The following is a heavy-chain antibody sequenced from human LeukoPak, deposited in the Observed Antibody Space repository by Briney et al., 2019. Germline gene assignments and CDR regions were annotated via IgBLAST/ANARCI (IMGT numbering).Heavy chain of an antibody. CDR3: ARRRRGVVRGLAPFDP. J-gene: IGHJ5*02. D-gene: IGHD3-10*01. Sequence: ASVKVSCKASGYTFTSYDINWVRQATGQGLEWMGWMNPNSGNTGCAQKFQGRVTMTRNTSISTAYMELSSLRSEDTAVYYCARRRRGVVRGLAPFDPWGQGTLVTVSS. CDR2: MNPNSGNT. V-gene: IGHV1-8*01. CDR1: GYTFTSYD.